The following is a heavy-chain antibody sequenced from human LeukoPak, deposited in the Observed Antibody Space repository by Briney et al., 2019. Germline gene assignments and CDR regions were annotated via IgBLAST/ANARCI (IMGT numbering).Heavy chain of an antibody. Sequence: ASVTVSCKPSGYSFTDYYMHWVRQAPGQGLEWMGWINPNSGGTSSAQKFQGRITMTRDTSITTVYMVVIWLTSDDTAIYYCARADRLHGGPYLIGPWGQGTLVTVSS. CDR2: INPNSGGT. CDR3: ARADRLHGGPYLIGP. CDR1: GYSFTDYY. V-gene: IGHV1-2*02. J-gene: IGHJ5*02. D-gene: IGHD3-16*01.